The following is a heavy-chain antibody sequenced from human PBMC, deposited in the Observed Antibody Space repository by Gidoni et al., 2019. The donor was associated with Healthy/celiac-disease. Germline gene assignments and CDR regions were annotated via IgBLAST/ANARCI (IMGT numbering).Heavy chain of an antibody. Sequence: QVQRIQSAAEVTEPGASVKVSCKVSGYTLPELSMHWVRPAPGKGLEWMGGCDAEDGETIYAQKFQGRVTMTEDTSTDTAYMELSSLRSEDTAVYYCAIRDSITIFGVAPLIWGQGTMVTVSS. D-gene: IGHD3-3*01. CDR2: CDAEDGET. V-gene: IGHV1-24*01. J-gene: IGHJ3*02. CDR1: GYTLPELS. CDR3: AIRDSITIFGVAPLI.